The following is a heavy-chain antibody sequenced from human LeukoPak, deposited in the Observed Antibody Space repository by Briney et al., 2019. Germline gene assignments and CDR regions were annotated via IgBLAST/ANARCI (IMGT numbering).Heavy chain of an antibody. CDR1: GFTFSSYW. CDR2: INTDGSST. D-gene: IGHD6-6*01. CDR3: ARDAGYSSSSPSYY. V-gene: IGHV3-74*01. Sequence: PGGSLRLSCAASGFTFSSYWMHWVRQAPGKGLVWVSRINTDGSSTTYANSVKGRFTISRDNAKNTLYLQMNSLRAEDTAVYYCARDAGYSSSSPSYYWGQGTLVTVSS. J-gene: IGHJ4*02.